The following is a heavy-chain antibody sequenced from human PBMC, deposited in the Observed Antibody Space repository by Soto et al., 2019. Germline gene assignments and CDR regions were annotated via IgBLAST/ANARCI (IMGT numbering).Heavy chain of an antibody. CDR1: GDAFTNYI. Sequence: QVQLVQSGAEVKKPGSSVKVSCKASGDAFTNYIFDWVRQAPGQGLEWMGGIIPMFGTPKYAQTFQDRVSMSADVYTGTAYLERTSLRFDYTAVYYCARGRDQPPVGLYFDSWGEGTRVTVSS. CDR3: ARGRDQPPVGLYFDS. V-gene: IGHV1-69*01. CDR2: IIPMFGTP. D-gene: IGHD1-26*01. J-gene: IGHJ4*02.